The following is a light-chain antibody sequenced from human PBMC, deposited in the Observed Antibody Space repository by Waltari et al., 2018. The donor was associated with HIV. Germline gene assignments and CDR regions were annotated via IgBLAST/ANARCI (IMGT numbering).Light chain of an antibody. Sequence: EIVLTQSPGTLSLSPGERATLSCRASQSVSNSYLVWYQQQPGQAPRLRIYGASSRATGMPDRFGGSGSGTDFTLTISRLEPEDFAVYYCQQYGSSPVTFGGGTKVEIK. CDR2: GAS. V-gene: IGKV3-20*01. CDR3: QQYGSSPVT. CDR1: QSVSNSY. J-gene: IGKJ4*01.